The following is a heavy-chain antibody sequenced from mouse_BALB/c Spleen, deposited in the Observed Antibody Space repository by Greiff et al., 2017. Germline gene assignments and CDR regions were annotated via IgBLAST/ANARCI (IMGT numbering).Heavy chain of an antibody. J-gene: IGHJ3*01. CDR2: IRNKANGYTT. D-gene: IGHD2-14*01. V-gene: IGHV7-3*02. CDR1: GFTFTDYY. CDR3: ARDIGDRTGFAY. Sequence: EVQGVESGGGLVQPGGSLRLSCATSGFTFTDYYMSWVRQPPGKALEWLGFIRNKANGYTTEYSASVKGRFTISRDNSQSILYLQMNTLRAEDSATYYCARDIGDRTGFAYWGQGTLVTVSA.